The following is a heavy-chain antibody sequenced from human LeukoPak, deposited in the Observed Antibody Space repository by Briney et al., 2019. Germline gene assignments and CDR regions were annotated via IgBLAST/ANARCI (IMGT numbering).Heavy chain of an antibody. D-gene: IGHD3-9*01. V-gene: IGHV1-2*02. CDR1: GYTFTSYG. CDR2: INPNSGDT. J-gene: IGHJ4*02. Sequence: ASVKVSCKASGYTFTSYGISWVRQAPGQGLEWMGWINPNSGDTNCAQKFQGRVTMTRDTSISTAYMELGRLKSDDTALYYCAGGMTGGDYWGQGTLVTVSS. CDR3: AGGMTGGDY.